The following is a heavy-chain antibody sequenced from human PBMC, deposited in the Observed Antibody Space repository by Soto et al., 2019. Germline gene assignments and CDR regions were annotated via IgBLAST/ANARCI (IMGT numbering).Heavy chain of an antibody. D-gene: IGHD3-16*01. Sequence: QVQLVESGGGVVQPGRSLRLSCAASGFTFSSYGIHWVRQAPGKGQEWVAFISYDGGNKYYADSVKGRFTISRDNSKNTLFLQMNSLRAEDTAGYYCAKVMITFGGARYGLDVWGQGTTVTVSS. CDR3: AKVMITFGGARYGLDV. CDR1: GFTFSSYG. CDR2: ISYDGGNK. V-gene: IGHV3-30*18. J-gene: IGHJ6*02.